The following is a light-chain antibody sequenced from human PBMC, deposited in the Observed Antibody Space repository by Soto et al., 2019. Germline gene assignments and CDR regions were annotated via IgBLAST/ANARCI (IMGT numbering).Light chain of an antibody. CDR3: RQSYSNILS. CDR2: ASS. CDR1: QNIYTY. Sequence: DIQLTQSPSSLSASVGDRVTISGRAIQNIYTYVNWYQLKPGKAPKLLIFASSTLQSGLPSRFSVSGSGEHVSLTISSLQPEEFATYYCRQSYSNILSFGGGTRGELK. J-gene: IGKJ4*01. V-gene: IGKV1-39*01.